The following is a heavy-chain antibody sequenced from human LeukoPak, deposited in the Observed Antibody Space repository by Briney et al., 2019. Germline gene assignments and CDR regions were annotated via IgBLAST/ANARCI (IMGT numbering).Heavy chain of an antibody. CDR1: GYTFTGYY. CDR2: INPNSGGT. D-gene: IGHD2-15*01. Sequence: ASVKVSCKASGYTFTGYYMHWVRQAPGQGLEWMGRINPNSGGTNYAQKFQGRVTMTRDTSISAAYMELSRLRSDDTAVYYCARAPRYCSGGSCYYISEYWGQGTLVTVSS. V-gene: IGHV1-2*06. J-gene: IGHJ4*02. CDR3: ARAPRYCSGGSCYYISEY.